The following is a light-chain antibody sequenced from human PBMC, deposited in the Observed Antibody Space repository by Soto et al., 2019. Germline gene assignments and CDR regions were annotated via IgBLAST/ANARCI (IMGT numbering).Light chain of an antibody. CDR3: QSYSSSLSGWV. V-gene: IGLV1-40*01. Sequence: QSVLTQPPSVSGAPGQRVTISCTGSSSNIGAGFDVNWYHQLPGTAPKVLIYGNSNRPSGVPDRFSGSKSGTSASLAITGLLAEDEATYYCQSYSSSLSGWVFGGGTKLTVL. J-gene: IGLJ3*02. CDR2: GNS. CDR1: SSNIGAGFD.